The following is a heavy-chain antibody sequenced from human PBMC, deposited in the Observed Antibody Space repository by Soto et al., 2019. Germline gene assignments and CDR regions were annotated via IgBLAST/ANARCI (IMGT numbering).Heavy chain of an antibody. D-gene: IGHD5-18*01. Sequence: ASVKVSCKASGYTFTSYGISWVRQAPGQGLEWMGWISAYNGNTNHAQKLQGRVTMTRDTSISTAYMELSSLRSEDTAVYYCARDRRRNTAMVTVYDYWGQGTLVTVSS. V-gene: IGHV1-18*01. CDR1: GYTFTSYG. CDR2: ISAYNGNT. CDR3: ARDRRRNTAMVTVYDY. J-gene: IGHJ4*02.